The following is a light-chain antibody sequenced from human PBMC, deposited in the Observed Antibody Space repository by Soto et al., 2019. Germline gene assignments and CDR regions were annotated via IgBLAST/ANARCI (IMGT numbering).Light chain of an antibody. CDR2: EVF. J-gene: IGLJ1*01. Sequence: QSALTQPASVSGSPGQSITISCTGTSNDVGGYNYVSWYQQHPGKAPKLMIYEVFNRPSGVPDRFSGSKSGNTASLTISGLQAEDEADYYCSSYTSSRTYVFGSGTKVTVL. V-gene: IGLV2-14*01. CDR3: SSYTSSRTYV. CDR1: SNDVGGYNY.